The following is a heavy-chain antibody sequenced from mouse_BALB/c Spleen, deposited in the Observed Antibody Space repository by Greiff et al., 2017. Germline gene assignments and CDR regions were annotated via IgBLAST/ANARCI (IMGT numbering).Heavy chain of an antibody. D-gene: IGHD2-1*01. J-gene: IGHJ4*01. V-gene: IGHV5-6-3*01. CDR1: GFTFSSYG. CDR3: ARACGNYGDYAMDY. CDR2: INSNGGST. Sequence: EVKVEESGGGLVQPGGSLKLSCAASGFTFSSYGMSWVRQTPDKRLELVATINSNGGSTYYPDSVKGRFTISRDNAKNTLYLQMSSLKSEDTAMYYCARACGNYGDYAMDYWGQGTSVTVSS.